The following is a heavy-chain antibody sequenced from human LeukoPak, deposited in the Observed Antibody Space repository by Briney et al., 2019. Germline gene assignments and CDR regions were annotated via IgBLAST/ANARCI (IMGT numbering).Heavy chain of an antibody. CDR3: ARDEYSSSWYHY. D-gene: IGHD6-13*01. J-gene: IGHJ4*02. V-gene: IGHV4-34*01. CDR1: GGSINNYY. Sequence: PSETLSLTCTVSGGSINNYYWSWIRQPPGKGLEWIGEINHSGSTNYNPSLKSRVTISVDTSKNQFSLKLSSVTAADTAVYYCARDEYSSSWYHYWGQGTLVTVSS. CDR2: INHSGST.